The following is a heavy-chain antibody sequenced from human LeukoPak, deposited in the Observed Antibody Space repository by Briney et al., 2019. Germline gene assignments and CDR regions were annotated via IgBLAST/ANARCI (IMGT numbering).Heavy chain of an antibody. V-gene: IGHV4-39*01. CDR3: ARGSGNYEDY. Sequence: PSETLSLTCTVSGGSISSSSYSWGWIRQPPGKGLEWIGSIYYSGSTYYNPSLKSRVTISVDTSKNQFSLKLSSVTAADTAVYYCARGSGNYEDYWGQGTLVTVSS. CDR1: GGSISSSSYS. CDR2: IYYSGST. J-gene: IGHJ4*02. D-gene: IGHD4-11*01.